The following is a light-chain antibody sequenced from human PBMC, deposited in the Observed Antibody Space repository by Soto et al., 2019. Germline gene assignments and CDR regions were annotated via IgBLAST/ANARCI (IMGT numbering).Light chain of an antibody. CDR2: DVS. V-gene: IGLV2-11*01. J-gene: IGLJ3*02. Sequence: QSVLTQPRSVSGSPGQSVTISCTGTNSDIGNYNYVSWYQQHPGKAPKVMIYDVSKRPSGVPDRFSGSKSGNTASLTISGLQAEDEADYYCCSYPGSHTWVFGGGTK. CDR1: NSDIGNYNY. CDR3: CSYPGSHTWV.